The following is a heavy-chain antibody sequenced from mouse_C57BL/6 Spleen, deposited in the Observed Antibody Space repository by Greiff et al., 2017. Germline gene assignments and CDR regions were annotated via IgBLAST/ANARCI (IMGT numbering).Heavy chain of an antibody. Sequence: QVQLQQPGAELVMPGASVKLSCKASGYTFTSYWMHWVKQRPGQGLEWIGEIDPSDSYTNYNQKFKGKSTLTVDKSSSTAYMQLSSLTSEYSAVYYCARGYYGSSYGFAYWGQGTLVTVSA. V-gene: IGHV1-69*01. D-gene: IGHD1-1*01. J-gene: IGHJ3*01. CDR1: GYTFTSYW. CDR2: IDPSDSYT. CDR3: ARGYYGSSYGFAY.